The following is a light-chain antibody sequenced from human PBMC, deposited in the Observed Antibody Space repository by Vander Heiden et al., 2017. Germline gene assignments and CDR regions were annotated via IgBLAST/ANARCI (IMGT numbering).Light chain of an antibody. V-gene: IGKV1-5*03. CDR1: QVFSSW. J-gene: IGKJ4*02. CDR3: QQYDFYRR. CDR2: KAS. Sequence: DIQMTQSPSTLSASVGDRVTITCRVSQVFSSWLAWYQQKPGKAPKLLIYKASTLESGVPSRFSGGGSATEFTLTISSLQPDDFATYYCQQYDFYRRFGEGTKVETK.